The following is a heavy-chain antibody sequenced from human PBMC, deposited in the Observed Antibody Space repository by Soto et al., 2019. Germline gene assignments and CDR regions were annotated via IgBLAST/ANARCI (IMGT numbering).Heavy chain of an antibody. CDR2: IYYSGST. CDR1: GGSISSYY. D-gene: IGHD3-10*01. Sequence: SETLSLTCTVPGGSISSYYWSWIRQPPGKGLEWIGNIYYSGSTNYNPSLKSRVTISVDTSKNQFSLKLSSVTAADTAVYYCAREMRFGDLFHWFXPWGQGTLVTVS. J-gene: IGHJ5*02. CDR3: AREMRFGDLFHWFXP. V-gene: IGHV4-59*01.